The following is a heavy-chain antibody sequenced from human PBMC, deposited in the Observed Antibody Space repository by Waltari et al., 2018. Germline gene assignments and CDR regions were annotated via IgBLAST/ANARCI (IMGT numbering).Heavy chain of an antibody. CDR2: IKQDGSEK. Sequence: EVQLVESGGGLVQPGGSLRLSCAASGFTFSSYWMSWVRQAPGKGLEWVGNIKQDGSEKYYVDSVKGRFTISRDNAKNSLYLQMNSLRAEDTAVYYCARDDAAAAGTVDYWGQGTLVTVSS. D-gene: IGHD6-13*01. J-gene: IGHJ4*02. CDR3: ARDDAAAAGTVDY. V-gene: IGHV3-7*01. CDR1: GFTFSSYW.